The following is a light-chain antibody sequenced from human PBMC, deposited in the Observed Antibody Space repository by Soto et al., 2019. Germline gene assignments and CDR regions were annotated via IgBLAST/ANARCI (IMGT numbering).Light chain of an antibody. Sequence: EIVMTQSPATLSVSPGGRATLSCRASQSVSSYLAWYPQRRGQPPRLLIYRASTRATGIPDRFSGRGSGTEFSLTISSLPSEDFAVYYCQQYNSWPPKYTFGQGTKLEI. CDR3: QQYNSWPPKYT. CDR1: QSVSSY. V-gene: IGKV3D-15*01. J-gene: IGKJ2*01. CDR2: RAS.